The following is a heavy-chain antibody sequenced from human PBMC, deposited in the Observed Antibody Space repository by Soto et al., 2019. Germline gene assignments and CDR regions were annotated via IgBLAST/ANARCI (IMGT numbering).Heavy chain of an antibody. CDR3: AKMYSGSSPLQY. D-gene: IGHD1-26*01. Sequence: PGGSRRLSCAASGFTFRSYWMSWVRQAPGKGLEWVANIKQDGSEKYYVDSVKGRFTISRDNSKNTLYLHMNSLRAEDTAVYYCAKMYSGSSPLQYWGQGTLVTVSS. V-gene: IGHV3-7*05. CDR2: IKQDGSEK. CDR1: GFTFRSYW. J-gene: IGHJ4*02.